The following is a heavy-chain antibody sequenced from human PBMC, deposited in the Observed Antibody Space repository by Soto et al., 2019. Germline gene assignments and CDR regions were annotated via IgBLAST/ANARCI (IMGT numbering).Heavy chain of an antibody. CDR1: GFTFSSYG. J-gene: IGHJ5*02. Sequence: RRLSCAASGFTFSSYGMHWVRQAPGKGLEWVAVISYDGSNKYYADSVKGRFTISRDNSKNTLYLQMNSLRAEDTAVYYCANPLDTAIATWGQGTLVTVSS. CDR2: ISYDGSNK. V-gene: IGHV3-30*18. CDR3: ANPLDTAIAT. D-gene: IGHD5-18*01.